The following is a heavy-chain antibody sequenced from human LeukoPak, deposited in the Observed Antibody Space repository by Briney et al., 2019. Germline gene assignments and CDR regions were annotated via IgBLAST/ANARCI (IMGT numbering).Heavy chain of an antibody. Sequence: GGSLRLSCAASGFTFSSYAMSWVRQAPGKGLEWVSAISGSGGSTYYADSVKGRFTISRDNSKNTLYLQMNSLRAEDTAVYYCAKDLIVATTRYYYYMDVWGKGTTATVSS. CDR3: AKDLIVATTRYYYYMDV. D-gene: IGHD5-12*01. CDR2: ISGSGGST. J-gene: IGHJ6*03. V-gene: IGHV3-23*01. CDR1: GFTFSSYA.